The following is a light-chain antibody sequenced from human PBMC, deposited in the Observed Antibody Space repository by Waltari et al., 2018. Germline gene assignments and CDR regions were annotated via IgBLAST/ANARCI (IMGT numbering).Light chain of an antibody. Sequence: QSVLTQPPSASGTPGQGVTISCSGSSSNIGDNYVYWYQQFPGTSPKLLIHRNNQRPSGVPARFSGCEAGTSAFLVISGLRSEDEADYHCAAWDDSRSGWVFGGGTKLTVL. CDR2: RNN. V-gene: IGLV1-47*01. J-gene: IGLJ3*02. CDR1: SSNIGDNY. CDR3: AAWDDSRSGWV.